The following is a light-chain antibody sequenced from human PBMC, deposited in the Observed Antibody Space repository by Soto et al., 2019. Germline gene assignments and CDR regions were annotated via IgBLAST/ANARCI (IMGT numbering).Light chain of an antibody. V-gene: IGKV3-11*01. CDR2: DAS. CDR3: QYRNTWPPA. Sequence: EIVLTQSPATLSLSPGERAILSCRASQSVGIYLGWYQQRPGQAPRLLIYDASNRAAGIPARFSGSGSGTDFTLTINSLEPEDFAVYYCQYRNTWPPAFGQGTRLEIK. CDR1: QSVGIY. J-gene: IGKJ5*01.